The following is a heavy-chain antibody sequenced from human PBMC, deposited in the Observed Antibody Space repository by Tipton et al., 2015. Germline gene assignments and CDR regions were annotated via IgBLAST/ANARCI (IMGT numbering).Heavy chain of an antibody. CDR1: GGSISSYY. V-gene: IGHV4-59*12. D-gene: IGHD4-17*01. J-gene: IGHJ4*02. Sequence: TLSLTCTVSGGSISSYYWSWIRQPPGKGLEWIGYIYYSGSTNYNPSLKSRVTISVDTSKNQFSLKLSSVTAADTAVYYCARVPTTVTTYFDYWGQGTLVTVSS. CDR2: IYYSGST. CDR3: ARVPTTVTTYFDY.